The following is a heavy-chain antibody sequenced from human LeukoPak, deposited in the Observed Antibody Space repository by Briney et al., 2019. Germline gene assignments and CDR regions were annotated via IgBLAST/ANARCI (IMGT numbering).Heavy chain of an antibody. CDR2: LSHSGSS. Sequence: SETLSLTCTVSGGSVSSYYWSWIRRPPGRGLEWIAYLSHSGSSDSNPSLTSRVTTLVDTSKNQFSLKLTSVTAADTAVYYCARARYANAWYTFDIWGHGTMVTVSS. J-gene: IGHJ3*02. D-gene: IGHD1-14*01. CDR3: ARARYANAWYTFDI. V-gene: IGHV4-59*02. CDR1: GGSVSSYY.